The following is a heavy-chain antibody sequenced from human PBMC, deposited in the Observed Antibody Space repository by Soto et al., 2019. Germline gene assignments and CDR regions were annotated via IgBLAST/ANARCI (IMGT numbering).Heavy chain of an antibody. Sequence: EVQVVESGGGLVKPGGSLSLSCVFSGFPFSTFTLTWVRQAPGKGLGGVSSINGRSNYVYYADSVKGRFTISRDNAKNSLYLQMNRLRAEDTAIYYCAREDGVVGSSSAFDHWGLGTLVTVSS. J-gene: IGHJ4*02. CDR1: GFPFSTFT. D-gene: IGHD1-26*01. CDR2: INGRSNYV. CDR3: AREDGVVGSSSAFDH. V-gene: IGHV3-21*01.